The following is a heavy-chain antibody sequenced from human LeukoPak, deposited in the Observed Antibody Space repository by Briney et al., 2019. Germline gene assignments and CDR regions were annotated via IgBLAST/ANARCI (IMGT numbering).Heavy chain of an antibody. CDR1: GGSISYYY. CDR3: ARDAGWNVDY. Sequence: PSETLSLTCTVSGGSISYYYWSWIRQAAGKGLEWIGRIDSSGNTNYNPSFKSRVTMSVDTSKNQLYLRLSSVTAADTAVYYCARDAGWNVDYWGQGTLVTVSS. V-gene: IGHV4-4*07. D-gene: IGHD1-1*01. CDR2: IDSSGNT. J-gene: IGHJ4*02.